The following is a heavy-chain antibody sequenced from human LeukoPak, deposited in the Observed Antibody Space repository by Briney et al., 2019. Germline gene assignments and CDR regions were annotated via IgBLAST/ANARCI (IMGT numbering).Heavy chain of an antibody. CDR2: ISYDGTTK. J-gene: IGHJ3*02. CDR3: ARVRIVGSTYDAFDI. Sequence: GGSLRLSCAASGFTFSTYAMHWVRQAPGKELEWVAVISYDGTTKYHADSVKGRFTISRDNSKNTLYLQMNTLRAEDTAVYYCARVRIVGSTYDAFDIWGQGTMVTVSS. CDR1: GFTFSTYA. D-gene: IGHD1-26*01. V-gene: IGHV3-30-3*01.